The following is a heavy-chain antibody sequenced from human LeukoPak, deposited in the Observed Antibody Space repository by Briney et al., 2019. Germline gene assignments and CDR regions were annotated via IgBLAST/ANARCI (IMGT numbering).Heavy chain of an antibody. J-gene: IGHJ5*02. CDR2: INPNSGGT. Sequence: GASVKVSCKASGYTFTGYYMHWVRQAPGQGLEWMGWINPNSGGTNYAQKFQGRVTMTRDTSISTAYMELSRLRSDDTAVYYCARDRRLRYGSGSYYNWFDPWAQGTLVTVSS. CDR3: ARDRRLRYGSGSYYNWFDP. D-gene: IGHD3-10*01. CDR1: GYTFTGYY. V-gene: IGHV1-2*02.